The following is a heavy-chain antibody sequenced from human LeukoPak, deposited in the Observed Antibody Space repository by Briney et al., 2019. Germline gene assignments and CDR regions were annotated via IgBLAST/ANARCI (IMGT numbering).Heavy chain of an antibody. Sequence: GGSLRLSCAASGFTFSSYWMHWVHQAPGKGLVWVSRINSDGSSTSYADSVKGRFTISRDNAKNTLYLQMNSLRAEDTAVYYCARDSSRRWFDPWGQGTLVTVSS. CDR3: ARDSSRRWFDP. D-gene: IGHD6-13*01. J-gene: IGHJ5*02. V-gene: IGHV3-74*01. CDR1: GFTFSSYW. CDR2: INSDGSST.